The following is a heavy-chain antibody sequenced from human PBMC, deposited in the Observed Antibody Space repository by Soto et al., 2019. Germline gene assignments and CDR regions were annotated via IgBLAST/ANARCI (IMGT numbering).Heavy chain of an antibody. CDR2: IHYSGTT. CDR1: GGSMRNYF. Sequence: GTLSLTCTVSGGSMRNYFWTWIRQPPGKGLEWIGYIHYSGTTSFFPSYNPSLRSRVTISEDTSKNQFSLKLLSVTTADTAVYFCAAGEASSRNLAPYYLDFWGQGTLVTVSS. CDR3: AAGEASSRNLAPYYLDF. D-gene: IGHD6-13*01. J-gene: IGHJ4*02. V-gene: IGHV4-59*01.